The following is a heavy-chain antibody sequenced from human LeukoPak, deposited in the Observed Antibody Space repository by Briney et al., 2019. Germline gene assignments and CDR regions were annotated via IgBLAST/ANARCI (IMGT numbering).Heavy chain of an antibody. D-gene: IGHD5-12*01. CDR3: ARDSLVATTFSY. CDR2: IYTSGST. J-gene: IGHJ4*02. CDR1: GGSISSYY. V-gene: IGHV4-4*07. Sequence: PSETLSLTCTVSGGSISSYYRSWIRQPPGKGLEWIGRIYTSGSTNYNPSLKSRVTMSVDTSKNQFSLKLSSVTAADTAVYYCARDSLVATTFSYWGQGALVTVSS.